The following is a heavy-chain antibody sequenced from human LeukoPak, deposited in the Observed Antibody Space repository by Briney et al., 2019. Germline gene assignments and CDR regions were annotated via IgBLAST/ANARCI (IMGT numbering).Heavy chain of an antibody. CDR1: TDSISNYY. CDR3: ARESGYSYGPWYFDL. CDR2: IYYSGST. V-gene: IGHV4-59*01. D-gene: IGHD5-18*01. J-gene: IGHJ2*01. Sequence: SETLSLTCTFSTDSISNYYWSWIRQPPGKGLEWIGYIYYSGSTNYNPSLKSRVTISVDTSKNQFSLKLSSVTAADTAVYYCARESGYSYGPWYFDLWGRGTLVTVSS.